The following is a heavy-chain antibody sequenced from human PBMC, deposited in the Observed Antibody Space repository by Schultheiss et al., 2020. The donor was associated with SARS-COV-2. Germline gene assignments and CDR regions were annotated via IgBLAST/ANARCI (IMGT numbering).Heavy chain of an antibody. Sequence: GSLRLSCAVSDYSIRSDYYWGWIRQPPGKGLEWIGSIYHSGTTYYNPSLKSRVTISVDTSKNQFSLKLSSVTAADTAVYYCARQRGYFDYWGQGTLVTVSS. V-gene: IGHV4-38-2*01. J-gene: IGHJ4*02. D-gene: IGHD3-16*01. CDR3: ARQRGYFDY. CDR1: DYSIRSDYY. CDR2: IYHSGTT.